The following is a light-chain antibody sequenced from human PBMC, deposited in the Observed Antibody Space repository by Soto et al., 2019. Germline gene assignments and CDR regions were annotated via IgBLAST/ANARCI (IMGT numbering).Light chain of an antibody. CDR2: DAS. J-gene: IGKJ3*01. Sequence: EIVSTQSPATLSLSPGDRATLSCRTSERVSTYLAWYQQKPGQAPRLLIYDASNRASGIPARFSGSGSGTVFTLTISSLEPEDFAVYYCEQRGNWPRATFGPGTIVEIK. V-gene: IGKV3-11*01. CDR1: ERVSTY. CDR3: EQRGNWPRAT.